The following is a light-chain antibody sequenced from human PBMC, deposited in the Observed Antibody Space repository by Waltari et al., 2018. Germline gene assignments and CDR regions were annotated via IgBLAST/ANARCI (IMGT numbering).Light chain of an antibody. V-gene: IGLV2-23*02. Sequence: QSALTQPASVSGSPGQSVPISCTGAGSDIGRYDIVSWYQQHPGNAPKLIICDVSKRPSGVSDRFSGSKSGDTASLTISGLQFEDEADYYCCSYAGNYIWVFGGGTRLTVL. J-gene: IGLJ3*02. CDR2: DVS. CDR1: GSDIGRYDI. CDR3: CSYAGNYIWV.